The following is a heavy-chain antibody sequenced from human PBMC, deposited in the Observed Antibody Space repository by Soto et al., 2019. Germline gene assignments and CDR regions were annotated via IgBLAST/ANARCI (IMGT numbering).Heavy chain of an antibody. Sequence: SVKVSCKASGGTFSSYAISWVRQAPGQGLEWMGGIIPIFGTANYAQKFQGRVTITADKSTSTAYMELSSLRSEDTAVYYCARGIVVVPAAIPYYFDYWGQGTLVTAPQ. D-gene: IGHD2-2*01. V-gene: IGHV1-69*06. J-gene: IGHJ4*02. CDR1: GGTFSSYA. CDR3: ARGIVVVPAAIPYYFDY. CDR2: IIPIFGTA.